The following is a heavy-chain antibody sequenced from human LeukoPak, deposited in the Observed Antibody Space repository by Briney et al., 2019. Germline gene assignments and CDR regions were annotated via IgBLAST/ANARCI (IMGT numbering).Heavy chain of an antibody. Sequence: GGSLRLSCAASGFTFSSYETNWVRQAPGKGLEWVSYISSSGSTIYYADSVKGRFTISRDNAKTSLYLQMNSLRAEDTAVYYCARDLITIFGVATGGLDYWGQGTLVTVSS. D-gene: IGHD3-3*01. CDR3: ARDLITIFGVATGGLDY. CDR2: ISSSGSTI. CDR1: GFTFSSYE. J-gene: IGHJ4*02. V-gene: IGHV3-48*03.